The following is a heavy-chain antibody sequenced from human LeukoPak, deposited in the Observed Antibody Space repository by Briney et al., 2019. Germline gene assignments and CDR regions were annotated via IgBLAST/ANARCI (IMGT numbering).Heavy chain of an antibody. J-gene: IGHJ4*02. CDR2: IGYDGNNK. D-gene: IGHD5-12*01. V-gene: IGHV3-30*02. Sequence: QPGGSLRLSCAASGFTFSSYAMSWVRQAPGKGLEWVAFIGYDGNNKYYADSVKGRFTISRDNSKNTVHLQMNSLRAEDTAVYYCAKDSSKIRTFIVPTKGYFDYWGQGTLVTVSS. CDR3: AKDSSKIRTFIVPTKGYFDY. CDR1: GFTFSSYA.